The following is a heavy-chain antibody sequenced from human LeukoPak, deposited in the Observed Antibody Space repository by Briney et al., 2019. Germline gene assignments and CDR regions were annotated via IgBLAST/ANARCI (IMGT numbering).Heavy chain of an antibody. D-gene: IGHD3-10*01. J-gene: IGHJ6*02. Sequence: SETLSLTCAVYGGSFSGYYWCWIRQPPGKGLEWIGEINHSGSTNYNPSLESRVTISVDTSKNQFSLKLSSVTAADTAVYYCASGFGELSNNYYYYYGMDVWGQGTTVTVSS. CDR2: INHSGST. CDR1: GGSFSGYY. CDR3: ASGFGELSNNYYYYYGMDV. V-gene: IGHV4-34*01.